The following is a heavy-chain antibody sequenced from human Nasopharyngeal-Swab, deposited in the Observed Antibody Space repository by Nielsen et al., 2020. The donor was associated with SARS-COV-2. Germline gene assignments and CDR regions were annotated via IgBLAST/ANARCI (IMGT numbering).Heavy chain of an antibody. CDR3: ARLYYYDSSGYFFKPPSYYFDY. CDR1: GGSISSGGYY. Sequence: LRLSCTVSGGSISSGGYYWSWIRQHPGKGLEWIGYIYYSGSNYYNPSLKSRVSISVDTSKNQFSLKLSSVTAADTAVYYCARLYYYDSSGYFFKPPSYYFDYWGQGTLVTVSS. V-gene: IGHV4-31*03. J-gene: IGHJ4*02. D-gene: IGHD3-22*01. CDR2: IYYSGSN.